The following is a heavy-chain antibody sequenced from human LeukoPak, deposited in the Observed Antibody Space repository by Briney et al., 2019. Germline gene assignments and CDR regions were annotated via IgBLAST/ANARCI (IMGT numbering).Heavy chain of an antibody. CDR2: IIPIFGTA. J-gene: IGHJ5*02. D-gene: IGHD1-26*01. CDR1: GGTFSSYA. V-gene: IGHV1-69*13. Sequence: ASVKVSCKASGGTFSSYAISWVRQAPGQGLEWMGGIIPIFGTANYAQKFQGRVTITADESTSTAYMELSSLRSEDTAVYYCARVRYRGNIKFDPWGQGTLVTVSS. CDR3: ARVRYRGNIKFDP.